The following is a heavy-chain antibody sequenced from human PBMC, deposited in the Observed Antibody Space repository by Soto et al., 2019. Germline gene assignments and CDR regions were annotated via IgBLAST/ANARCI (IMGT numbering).Heavy chain of an antibody. J-gene: IGHJ4*02. Sequence: EVQLVESGGGLVQPGGSLRLSCAASGFTFSDYTMNWVRQAPGKWLEWVSYIKGSGSPIYYADSVRGRFTISRDNAKNSLYLQMNSLRVEDTAVYYCARFACIRVSCYSIWRQGTLVTVSS. V-gene: IGHV3-48*01. CDR3: ARFACIRVSCYSI. CDR2: IKGSGSPI. D-gene: IGHD2-15*01. CDR1: GFTFSDYT.